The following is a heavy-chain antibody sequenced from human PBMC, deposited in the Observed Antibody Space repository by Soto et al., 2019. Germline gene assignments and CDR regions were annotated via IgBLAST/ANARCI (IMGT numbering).Heavy chain of an antibody. Sequence: PGGSLRLSCAASGFTFSDYYMSWIRQAPGKGLEWVSYISSSGSTIYYADSVKGRFTISRDNAKNSLYLQMNSLRAADTAVYYCARSAVTGHRCRSCDQEPLVTVSS. D-gene: IGHD6-19*01. CDR3: ARSAVTGHRCRS. J-gene: IGHJ5*02. V-gene: IGHV3-11*01. CDR1: GFTFSDYY. CDR2: ISSSGSTI.